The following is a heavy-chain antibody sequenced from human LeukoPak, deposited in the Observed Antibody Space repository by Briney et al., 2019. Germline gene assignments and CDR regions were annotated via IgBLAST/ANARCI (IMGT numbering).Heavy chain of an antibody. D-gene: IGHD5-18*01. CDR3: ATALVPDVDTAMVPRFSDY. CDR1: GYTFTDYY. CDR2: FDPEDGES. J-gene: IGHJ4*02. Sequence: ASVKVSCKVAGYTFTDYYMHWVQQAPAKGLEWMGLFDPEDGESIYAEKFQGRVTITADTSTDTAYMELSSLRSEDTAVYYCATALVPDVDTAMVPRFSDYWGQGTLVTVSS. V-gene: IGHV1-69-2*01.